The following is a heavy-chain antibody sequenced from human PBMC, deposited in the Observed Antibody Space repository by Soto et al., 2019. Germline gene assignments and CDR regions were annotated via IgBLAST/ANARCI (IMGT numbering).Heavy chain of an antibody. CDR1: GYTFSAYH. V-gene: IGHV1-2*02. Sequence: GASVKVSCKASGYTFSAYHIHWVRQAPGQGLEWLGWINPEGSAPSYALSFQGRVTMTSDTTISTAYMEVTSLRSDDTAVYYCARALTFFGAVTSGYFYDMDVWGQGTTVTVSS. CDR2: INPEGSAP. CDR3: ARALTFFGAVTSGYFYDMDV. D-gene: IGHD3-3*01. J-gene: IGHJ6*02.